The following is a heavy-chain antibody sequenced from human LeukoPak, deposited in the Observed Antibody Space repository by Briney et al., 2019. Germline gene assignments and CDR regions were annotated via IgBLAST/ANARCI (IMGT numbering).Heavy chain of an antibody. CDR3: ARDRYVDDFWSGYYTRGNWFDP. J-gene: IGHJ5*02. CDR1: GFTFSSYW. D-gene: IGHD3-3*01. CDR2: IKQDGSEK. V-gene: IGHV3-7*01. Sequence: PGGSLRLSCAASGFTFSSYWMSWVRQAPGKGLEWVANIKQDGSEKYYVDSVKGRFAISRDNAKNSLYLQMNSLRAEDTAVYYCARDRYVDDFWSGYYTRGNWFDPWGQGTLVTVSS.